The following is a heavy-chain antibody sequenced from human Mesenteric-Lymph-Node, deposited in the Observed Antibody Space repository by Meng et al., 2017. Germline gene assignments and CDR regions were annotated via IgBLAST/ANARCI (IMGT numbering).Heavy chain of an antibody. CDR1: GFSLSTSGMC. J-gene: IGHJ3*02. V-gene: IGHV2-70*01. CDR3: ARTIMAAHVINAFDI. Sequence: SGPTLVKPTQTLTLTCTFSGFSLSTSGMCVSWIRQPPGKALEWLAVIDWDDDKYYSTSLKTRLTIAKDTSKNQVVVTMPNMDPVDTATYYCARTIMAAHVINAFDIWGQGTMVTVSS. CDR2: IDWDDDK. D-gene: IGHD2-21*01.